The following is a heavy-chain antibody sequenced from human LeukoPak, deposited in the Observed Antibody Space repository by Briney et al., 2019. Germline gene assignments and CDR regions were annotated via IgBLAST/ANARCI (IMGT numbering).Heavy chain of an antibody. V-gene: IGHV3-48*04. Sequence: GGSLRLSCAASGLTFSSYSMNWVRQAPGKGLEWVSYISSSGSTIYYADSVKGRFTISRGNAKNSLYLQMNSLRAEDTAVYYCARDDYGDDADDAFDIWGQGTMVTVSS. J-gene: IGHJ3*02. CDR1: GLTFSSYS. D-gene: IGHD4-17*01. CDR2: ISSSGSTI. CDR3: ARDDYGDDADDAFDI.